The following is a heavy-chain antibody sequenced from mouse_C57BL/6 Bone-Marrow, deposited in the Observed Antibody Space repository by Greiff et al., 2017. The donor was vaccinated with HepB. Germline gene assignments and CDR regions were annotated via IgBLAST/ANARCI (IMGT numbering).Heavy chain of an antibody. CDR3: ARRTGRGYWYFDV. V-gene: IGHV1-52*01. D-gene: IGHD3-1*01. CDR2: IDPSDSET. Sequence: VQLQQPGAELVRPGSSVKLSCKASGYTFTSYWMHWVKQRPIQGLEWIGNIDPSDSETHYNQKFKDKATLTVDKSSSTAYMQLSSLTSEDSAVYYCARRTGRGYWYFDVWGTGTTVTVSS. CDR1: GYTFTSYW. J-gene: IGHJ1*03.